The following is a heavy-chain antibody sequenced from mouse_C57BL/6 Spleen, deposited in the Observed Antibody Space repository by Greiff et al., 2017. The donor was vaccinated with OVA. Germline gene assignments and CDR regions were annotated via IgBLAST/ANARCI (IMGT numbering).Heavy chain of an antibody. Sequence: QVQLQQPGAELVKPGASVKLSCKASGYTFTSYWLQWVKQRPGQGLEWIGELDPSDSYTNYNQKFKGKATLTVDTSSSTAYMQLSSLTSEDSAVYYCARYGYDGAWFAYWGQGTLVTVSA. D-gene: IGHD2-2*01. V-gene: IGHV1-50*01. CDR2: LDPSDSYT. CDR3: ARYGYDGAWFAY. CDR1: GYTFTSYW. J-gene: IGHJ3*01.